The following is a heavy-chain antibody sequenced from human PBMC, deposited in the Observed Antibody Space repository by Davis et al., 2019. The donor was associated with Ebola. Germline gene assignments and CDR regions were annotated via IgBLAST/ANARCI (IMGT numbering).Heavy chain of an antibody. V-gene: IGHV1-46*01. Sequence: ASVKVSCKASGYTFTSYYMHWVRQAPGQGLEWMGIINPSGGSTSYAQKFQGRVTITRDTSASTAYMELSSLRSEDTAVYYCARASGSYYNFDYWGQGTLVTVSS. CDR3: ARASGSYYNFDY. CDR1: GYTFTSYY. J-gene: IGHJ4*02. CDR2: INPSGGST. D-gene: IGHD1-26*01.